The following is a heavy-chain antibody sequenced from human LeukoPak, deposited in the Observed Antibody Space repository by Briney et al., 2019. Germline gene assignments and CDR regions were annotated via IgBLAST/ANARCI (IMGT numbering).Heavy chain of an antibody. CDR2: ISTYNSNT. Sequence: ASVKVSCKASGYTFTSYGISWVRQAPGQGLEWVGWISTYNSNTNYAQKLQGRLTMTTDTSTSTAYMELRSLRSDDTAVYYCAAHKVGTTDFDSWGQGTLVTVSS. J-gene: IGHJ4*02. CDR1: GYTFTSYG. V-gene: IGHV1-18*01. CDR3: AAHKVGTTDFDS. D-gene: IGHD1-26*01.